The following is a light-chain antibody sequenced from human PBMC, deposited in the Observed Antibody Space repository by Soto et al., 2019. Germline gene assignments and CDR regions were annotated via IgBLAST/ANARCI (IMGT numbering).Light chain of an antibody. J-gene: IGLJ1*01. Sequence: QAALTERASLSGSPGQSITISCTGTSSDVGGYNYVSWYQQHPGKAPKLMIYEVSNRPSGVSNRFSGSKSGNTASLTISGLQAEDEADYYCSSYTSSSPYVFGTGTKVTVL. V-gene: IGLV2-14*01. CDR2: EVS. CDR1: SSDVGGYNY. CDR3: SSYTSSSPYV.